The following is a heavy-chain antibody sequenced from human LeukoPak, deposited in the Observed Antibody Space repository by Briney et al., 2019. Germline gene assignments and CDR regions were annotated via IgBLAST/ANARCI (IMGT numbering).Heavy chain of an antibody. CDR3: AREGWLRFESIDY. D-gene: IGHD5-12*01. CDR2: IKQDGSEK. CDR1: GFTFSTYW. V-gene: IGHV3-7*05. J-gene: IGHJ4*02. Sequence: AGGSLRLSCAASGFTFSTYWMSWVRKAPGKGLEWVANIKQDGSEKYYVDSVKGRFTISRDNAKNSLYLQMNSLRAEDTAVYYCAREGWLRFESIDYWGQGTLVTVSS.